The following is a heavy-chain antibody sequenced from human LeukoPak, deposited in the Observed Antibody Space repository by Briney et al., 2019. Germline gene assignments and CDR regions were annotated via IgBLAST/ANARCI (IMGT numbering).Heavy chain of an antibody. J-gene: IGHJ5*02. CDR1: GGSISSGGYY. V-gene: IGHV4-31*03. Sequence: SQTLSLTCTVSGGSISSGGYYWSWIRQHPGKGLEWIGYIYYSGSTYYNPPLKSRVTISVDTSKNQFSLKLSSVTAADTAVYYCARARTGMFWFDPWGQGTLVTVSS. D-gene: IGHD3-10*01. CDR3: ARARTGMFWFDP. CDR2: IYYSGST.